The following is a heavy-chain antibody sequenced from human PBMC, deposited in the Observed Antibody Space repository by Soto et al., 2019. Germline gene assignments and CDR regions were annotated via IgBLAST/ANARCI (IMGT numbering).Heavy chain of an antibody. D-gene: IGHD2-2*01. Sequence: LGESLKISCKGSGYSFTIYWIAWARQMPGKGLEWMGIIYPGDSDTRYSPSFQGQVTISADKSINTAYLQWSSLKASDTAMYYCARAGYSAAMLFVDYWGQGNLVTVSS. V-gene: IGHV5-51*01. J-gene: IGHJ4*02. CDR3: ARAGYSAAMLFVDY. CDR1: GYSFTIYW. CDR2: IYPGDSDT.